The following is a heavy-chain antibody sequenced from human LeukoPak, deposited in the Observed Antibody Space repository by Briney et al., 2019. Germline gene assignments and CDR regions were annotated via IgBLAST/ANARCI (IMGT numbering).Heavy chain of an antibody. Sequence: SETPSLTCAVYGGSFSGYYWSWIRQPPGKGLEWIGEINHSGSTNYNPSLKSRVTISVDTSKNQFSLKLSSVTAADTAVYYCARGYPILLWFGEPRGNWFDPWGQGTLVTVSS. CDR2: INHSGST. D-gene: IGHD3-10*01. V-gene: IGHV4-34*01. CDR1: GGSFSGYY. CDR3: ARGYPILLWFGEPRGNWFDP. J-gene: IGHJ5*02.